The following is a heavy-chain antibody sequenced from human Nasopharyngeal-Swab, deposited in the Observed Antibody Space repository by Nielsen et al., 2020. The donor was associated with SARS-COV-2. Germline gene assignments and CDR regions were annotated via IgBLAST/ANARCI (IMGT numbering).Heavy chain of an antibody. D-gene: IGHD3-16*01. J-gene: IGHJ5*02. CDR3: ASKKLGPRVWFDP. Sequence: WIRQPPGKGLERIGSIYYSGSTYYNPSLKSRVTISVDTSRNQFSLKLSSVTAADTAVYYCASKKLGPRVWFDPWGQGTLVTVSS. CDR2: IYYSGST. V-gene: IGHV4-38-2*01.